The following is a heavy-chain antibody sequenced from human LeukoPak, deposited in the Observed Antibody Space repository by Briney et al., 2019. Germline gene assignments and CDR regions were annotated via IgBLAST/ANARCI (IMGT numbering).Heavy chain of an antibody. D-gene: IGHD4-11*01. J-gene: IGHJ5*02. CDR3: AREMTTVNWFDP. V-gene: IGHV4-4*07. CDR1: GGSISSYY. Sequence: SETLSLTCSVSGGSISSYYRSWIRQPAAKGLEWIGRINTSGSTNYNPSLESRVTMSVDTTKNQFSLQLTSVTAADTAVYYCAREMTTVNWFDPWGQGTLVTVSS. CDR2: INTSGST.